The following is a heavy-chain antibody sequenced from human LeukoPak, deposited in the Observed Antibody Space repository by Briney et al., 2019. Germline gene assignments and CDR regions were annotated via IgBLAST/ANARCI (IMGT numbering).Heavy chain of an antibody. J-gene: IGHJ4*02. CDR2: IRYDGSNK. CDR3: AKSPNYYDSSGYPDYFDY. V-gene: IGHV3-30*02. CDR1: GFTFSSYG. D-gene: IGHD3-22*01. Sequence: GGSLRLSCAASGFTFSSYGMHWVRQAPGKGLEWVAFIRYDGSNKYYADSVKGRFTISRDNSKNTLYVQMNSLRAEDTAVYYCAKSPNYYDSSGYPDYFDYWGQGTLVTVSS.